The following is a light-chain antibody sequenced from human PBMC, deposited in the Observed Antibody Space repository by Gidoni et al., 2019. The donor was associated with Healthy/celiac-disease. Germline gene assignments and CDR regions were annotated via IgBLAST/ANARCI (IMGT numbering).Light chain of an antibody. V-gene: IGKV1-39*01. J-gene: IGKJ1*01. Sequence: DIQMTQSPSSLSASVGDRVTITCRASQSISSYLNLYQQKPGKAPKLLIYAASSLQSGVPSRFSGSGSGTDFTLTISSLQPEDFATYYCQQIYSTPPTFGQGTKVEIK. CDR2: AAS. CDR1: QSISSY. CDR3: QQIYSTPPT.